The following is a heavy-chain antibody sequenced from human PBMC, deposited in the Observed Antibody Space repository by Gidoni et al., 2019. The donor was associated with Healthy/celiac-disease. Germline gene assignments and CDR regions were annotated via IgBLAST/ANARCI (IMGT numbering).Heavy chain of an antibody. V-gene: IGHV3-30*18. J-gene: IGHJ4*02. D-gene: IGHD1-26*01. CDR1: GFTFSSYV. Sequence: QVQLVESGGGVVQPGRSLRLSCAASGFTFSSYVSHWVRQAPGKGLEWVAVISYDGSNKYYADSVKGRFTISRDNSKNTLYLQMNSLRAEDTAVYYCAKSIVGATGYFDYWGQGTLVTVSS. CDR3: AKSIVGATGYFDY. CDR2: ISYDGSNK.